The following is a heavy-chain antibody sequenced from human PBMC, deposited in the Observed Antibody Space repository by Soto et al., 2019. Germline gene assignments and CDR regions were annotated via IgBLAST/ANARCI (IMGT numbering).Heavy chain of an antibody. D-gene: IGHD2-15*01. CDR2: IYYSGST. Sequence: SETLSLTCTVSGGSISSYYWSWIRQPPGKGLEWIGYIYYSGSTNYNPSLKSRVTISVDTSKNQFSLKLSSVTAADTAVYYCARHFSGMLRIDYWGQGTLVTVSS. V-gene: IGHV4-59*08. CDR3: ARHFSGMLRIDY. J-gene: IGHJ4*02. CDR1: GGSISSYY.